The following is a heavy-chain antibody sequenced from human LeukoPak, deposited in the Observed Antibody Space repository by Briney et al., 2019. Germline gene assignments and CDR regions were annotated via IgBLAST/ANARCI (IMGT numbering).Heavy chain of an antibody. V-gene: IGHV3-23*01. CDR3: AKDPSPGIVATTPYNWFDP. D-gene: IGHD5-12*01. CDR1: GFTFSNYA. Sequence: GGSLRLSCAASGFTFSNYAMSWVRQAPGKGLEWVSTISNTGSDTYYADSVQGRFTISRDNSKNTLYLQMNSLRAEDTAVYYCAKDPSPGIVATTPYNWFDPWGQGTLVTVSS. CDR2: ISNTGSDT. J-gene: IGHJ5*02.